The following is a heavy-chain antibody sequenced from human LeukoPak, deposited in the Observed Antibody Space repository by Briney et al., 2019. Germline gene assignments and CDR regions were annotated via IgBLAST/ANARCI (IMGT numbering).Heavy chain of an antibody. J-gene: IGHJ6*03. V-gene: IGHV4-39*07. CDR2: IYYSGST. CDR1: GGSISTTTCY. Sequence: SETLSLTCTVSGGSISTTTCYWGWIRQPPGKGLEWIGSIYYSGSTSYNPSLKSRVTVSVDTSKNQFSLNLTSVTAADTAVYYCARVYYGSGSSRSNYYYYYYMDVWGKGTTVTISS. CDR3: ARVYYGSGSSRSNYYYYYYMDV. D-gene: IGHD3-10*01.